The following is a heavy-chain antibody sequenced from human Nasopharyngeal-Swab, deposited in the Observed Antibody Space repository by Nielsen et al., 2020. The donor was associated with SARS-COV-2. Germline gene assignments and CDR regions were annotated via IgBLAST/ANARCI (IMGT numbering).Heavy chain of an antibody. CDR2: ISAYNGNT. J-gene: IGHJ3*02. CDR3: ARAYYDILTGRGHDAFDI. D-gene: IGHD3-9*01. V-gene: IGHV1-18*01. Sequence: ASLKVSCKASGYTFTSYGISWVRQAPGQGLEWMGWISAYNGNTNYAQKLQGRVTMTTDTSTSTAYIELRSLRSDDTAVYYCARAYYDILTGRGHDAFDIWGQGTMVTVSS. CDR1: GYTFTSYG.